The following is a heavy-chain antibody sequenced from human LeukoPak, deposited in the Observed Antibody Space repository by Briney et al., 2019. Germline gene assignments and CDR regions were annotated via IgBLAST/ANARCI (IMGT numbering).Heavy chain of an antibody. D-gene: IGHD2-21*01. J-gene: IGHJ2*01. CDR3: ARPSAYCGGDCLRYCYFDL. CDR2: IYPGDSDT. Sequence: GESLKISCKGSGYSFTSYWIGWVRQMPGKGLEWMGIIYPGDSDTRYSPSFQGQVTISTDKSISTAYLQWSSLKASDTAMYYCARPSAYCGGDCLRYCYFDLWGRGTLVTVSS. CDR1: GYSFTSYW. V-gene: IGHV5-51*01.